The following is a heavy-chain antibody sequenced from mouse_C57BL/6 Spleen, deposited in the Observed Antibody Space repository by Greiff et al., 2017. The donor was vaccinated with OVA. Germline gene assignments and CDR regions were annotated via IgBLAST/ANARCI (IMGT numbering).Heavy chain of an antibody. CDR1: GYAFSSSW. Sequence: QVQLQQSGPELVKPGASVKISCKASGYAFSSSWMNWVKQRPGKGLEWIGRIYPGDGDTNYNGKFKGKATLTADKSSSTAYMQLSSLTSEDSAVYFCARGIYYDYLDWYFDVWGTGTTVTVSS. CDR3: ARGIYYDYLDWYFDV. CDR2: IYPGDGDT. V-gene: IGHV1-82*01. D-gene: IGHD2-4*01. J-gene: IGHJ1*03.